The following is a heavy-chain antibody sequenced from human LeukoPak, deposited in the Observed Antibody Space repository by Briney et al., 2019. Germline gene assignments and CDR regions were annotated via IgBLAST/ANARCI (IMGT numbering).Heavy chain of an antibody. J-gene: IGHJ4*02. V-gene: IGHV3-53*01. Sequence: PGGSLRLSCAASGFTVGSNYMSWVRQAPGKGPEWVSVIYSGGSTYHADSVKDRFTISRDDFKNTLYLQMNSLRAEDTAVYYCARVPGSSGWYFDYWGQGTLVTVSS. CDR3: ARVPGSSGWYFDY. CDR2: IYSGGST. CDR1: GFTVGSNY. D-gene: IGHD6-19*01.